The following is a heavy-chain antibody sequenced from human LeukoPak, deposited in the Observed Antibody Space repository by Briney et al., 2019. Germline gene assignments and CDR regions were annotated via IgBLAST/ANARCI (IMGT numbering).Heavy chain of an antibody. J-gene: IGHJ4*02. CDR1: GGSLNSYY. CDR3: ARDLGGRYAFDY. CDR2: IYYSGST. D-gene: IGHD5-12*01. Sequence: PSETLSLTCTVSGGSLNSYYWSWIRQPPGKGLEWIGYIYYSGSTNYNLSLKSRVTISVDTYKNQFSLKLSSVTAADTAVYYCARDLGGRYAFDYWGQGTLVTASS. V-gene: IGHV4-59*01.